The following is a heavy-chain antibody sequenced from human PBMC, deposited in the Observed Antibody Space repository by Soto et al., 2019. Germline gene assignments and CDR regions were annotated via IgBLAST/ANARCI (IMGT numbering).Heavy chain of an antibody. J-gene: IGHJ4*02. CDR3: ARQPNPTINFWSGPSLDY. CDR2: ISYDGSNI. D-gene: IGHD3-3*01. V-gene: IGHV3-30-3*01. CDR1: GFTFSSYA. Sequence: SLRLSCAASGFTFSSYAMHWVRQAPGKGLEWVAVISYDGSNIYYADPVKGRFTISRDNSKNTLYLQMNSLRPEDTAVYYCARQPNPTINFWSGPSLDYWGQGTLVTVSS.